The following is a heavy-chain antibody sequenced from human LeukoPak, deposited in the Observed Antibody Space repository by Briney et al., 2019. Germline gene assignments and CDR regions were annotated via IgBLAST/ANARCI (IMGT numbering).Heavy chain of an antibody. CDR2: ISYDGSNN. Sequence: PGGSLRLSCGASGFTLSSYAMHWVRQAPGKGLEWVALISYDGSNNFYADSVKGRFTISRDNSKNTLYLQMNSLRGEDSAVYYCAREGPGIAAAGDHPSMDVWGQGTTVTVSS. J-gene: IGHJ6*02. CDR1: GFTLSSYA. CDR3: AREGPGIAAAGDHPSMDV. D-gene: IGHD6-13*01. V-gene: IGHV3-30-3*01.